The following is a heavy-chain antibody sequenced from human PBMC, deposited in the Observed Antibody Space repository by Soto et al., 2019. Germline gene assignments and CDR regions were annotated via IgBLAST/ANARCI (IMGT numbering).Heavy chain of an antibody. V-gene: IGHV3-9*01. CDR3: AKDKFESGMDV. CDR2: ITWSSSAI. CDR1: GFTFDYYA. Sequence: GGSLRLSCAASGFTFDYYAMHWVRQVPGKGLEWVSGITWSSSAIGYADSVRGRFTISRDNAKNSLYLQMNSLRSEDTALYYCAKDKFESGMDVWGQGTTVTVSS. J-gene: IGHJ6*02. D-gene: IGHD3-9*01.